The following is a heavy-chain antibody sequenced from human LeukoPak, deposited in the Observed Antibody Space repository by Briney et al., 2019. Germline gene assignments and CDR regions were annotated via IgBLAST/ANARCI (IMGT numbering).Heavy chain of an antibody. CDR2: INHSGST. CDR1: GGSFSGYY. CDR3: ARVFDSGSQAYFYYMDV. V-gene: IGHV4-34*01. J-gene: IGHJ6*03. D-gene: IGHD3-10*01. Sequence: PSETLSLTCAVYGGSFSGYYWNWIRQPPGKGLEWIGEINHSGSTNYNPSLKSRVTISVDTSKNQFSLKVSSVTAADTAVYYCARVFDSGSQAYFYYMDVWGKGTTVTISS.